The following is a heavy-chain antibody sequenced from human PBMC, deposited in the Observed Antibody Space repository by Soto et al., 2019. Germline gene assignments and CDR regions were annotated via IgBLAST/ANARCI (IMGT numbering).Heavy chain of an antibody. V-gene: IGHV1-8*01. Sequence: ASVKVSCKASGYTFTSYDINWVRQATGQGLEWMGWMNPNSGNTGYAQKFQGRVTMTRNTSISTAYMKLSSLRSEDTALYYRAGRPYYGSGSLHMDVWGKGTTVTVSS. CDR1: GYTFTSYD. CDR3: AGRPYYGSGSLHMDV. CDR2: MNPNSGNT. D-gene: IGHD3-10*01. J-gene: IGHJ6*03.